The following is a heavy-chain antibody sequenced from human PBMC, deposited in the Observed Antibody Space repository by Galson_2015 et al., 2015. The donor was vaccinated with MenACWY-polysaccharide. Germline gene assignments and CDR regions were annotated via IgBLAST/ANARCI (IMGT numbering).Heavy chain of an antibody. V-gene: IGHV3-21*01. J-gene: IGHJ4*02. CDR2: ISNSGSET. D-gene: IGHD3-22*01. CDR3: AKLGGYYDTTGYYFTEYYFDY. CDR1: GFRINPYY. Sequence: SLRLSCAASGFRINPYYMSWVRQAPGRGLEWVSSISNSGSETQYTVSVRGRFTISRDIAKNSLFLQMNSLGVEDTAIYYCAKLGGYYDTTGYYFTEYYFDYGGQGTLVTVSS.